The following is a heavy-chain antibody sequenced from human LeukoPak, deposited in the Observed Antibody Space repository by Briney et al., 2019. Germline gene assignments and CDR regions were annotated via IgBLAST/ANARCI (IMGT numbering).Heavy chain of an antibody. V-gene: IGHV4-38-2*01. CDR2: IYHSGST. CDR3: ASLRYFDWLFLFDY. CDR1: GYSISSGYY. Sequence: SETLSLTCAVSGYSISSGYYWGWIRQPPGKGLEWIGSIYHSGSTYYNPSLKSRVTISVDTSKNQFSLKLSSVTAADTAVYYCASLRYFDWLFLFDYWGQGTLDTVSS. D-gene: IGHD3-9*01. J-gene: IGHJ4*02.